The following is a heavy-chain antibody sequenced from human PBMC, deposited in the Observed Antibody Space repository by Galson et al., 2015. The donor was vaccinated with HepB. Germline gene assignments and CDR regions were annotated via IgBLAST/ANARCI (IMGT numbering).Heavy chain of an antibody. Sequence: FTFTKYYIHWVRQAPGQGLEWMGILNPRAYSTTYAQKFQGRLTMTRDTSTTTVYMELSSLRSEDTAVYYCATRVDSGFDYWGQGTLVTVSS. J-gene: IGHJ4*02. D-gene: IGHD3-9*01. CDR3: ATRVDSGFDY. CDR2: LNPRAYST. V-gene: IGHV1-46*03. CDR1: FTFTKYY.